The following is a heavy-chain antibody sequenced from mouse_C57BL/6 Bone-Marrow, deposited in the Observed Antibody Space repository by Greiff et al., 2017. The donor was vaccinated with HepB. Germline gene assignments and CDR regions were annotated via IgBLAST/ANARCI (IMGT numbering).Heavy chain of an antibody. Sequence: QVQLQQSGPELVKPGASVKISCKASGYAFSSSWMNWVKQRPGKGLEWIGRIYPGDGDTNYNGKFKGKATLTADKSSSTAYMQLSSLTSEDSAVSFWANGRVRRGMDFGGQGTSVTVSS. V-gene: IGHV1-82*01. J-gene: IGHJ4*01. CDR1: GYAFSSSW. D-gene: IGHD1-2*01. CDR2: IYPGDGDT. CDR3: ANGRVRRGMDF.